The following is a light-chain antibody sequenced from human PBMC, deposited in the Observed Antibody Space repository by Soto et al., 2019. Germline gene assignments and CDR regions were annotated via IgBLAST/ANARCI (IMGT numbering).Light chain of an antibody. CDR1: QSISNY. CDR3: QQSYSTPRT. Sequence: DIQMTQSPSSLSASVGDRVSITCRASQSISNYLNWYQQKAGTAPKLLIYAASTLQSGVPSRFSGSGSGTDFTLTISSLQPEDFATYFCQQSYSTPRTFGGGTKVEIK. CDR2: AAS. J-gene: IGKJ4*01. V-gene: IGKV1-39*01.